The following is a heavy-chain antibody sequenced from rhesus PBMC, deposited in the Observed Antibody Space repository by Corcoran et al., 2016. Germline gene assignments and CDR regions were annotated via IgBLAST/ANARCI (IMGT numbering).Heavy chain of an antibody. CDR1: GGSISESYR. J-gene: IGHJ4*01. CDR3: ARGSSVWSIDY. CDR2: IYGTSTSA. Sequence: QVQLQESGPGVVKRSETLSLTCAVSGGSISESYRWSWIRQPPGKGLEWIGYIYGTSTSANYNPSLKHRVTISKDPSQDQFSLKLSSVTAADTAVYYCARGSSVWSIDYWGQGVLVTVSS. V-gene: IGHV4S10*01. D-gene: IGHD6S26*01.